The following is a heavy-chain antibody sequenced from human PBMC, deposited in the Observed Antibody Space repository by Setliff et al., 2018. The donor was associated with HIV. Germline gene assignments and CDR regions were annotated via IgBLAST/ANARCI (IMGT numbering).Heavy chain of an antibody. CDR1: GFIFGVYA. Sequence: GESLKISCAASGFIFGVYAMSWVRQAPGKGLEWVSAISGSGGSTYYADSVKGRFTISRDNSNNTLYLQMNSLRAEDTAVYYCAKGTYSGTYWGWFDPWGQGTLVTVSS. D-gene: IGHD1-26*01. CDR2: ISGSGGST. V-gene: IGHV3-23*01. J-gene: IGHJ5*02. CDR3: AKGTYSGTYWGWFDP.